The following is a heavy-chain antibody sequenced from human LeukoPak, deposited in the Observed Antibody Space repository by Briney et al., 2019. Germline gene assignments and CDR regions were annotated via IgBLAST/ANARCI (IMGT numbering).Heavy chain of an antibody. CDR2: INPSGGST. Sequence: ASVKVSCKASGYTVTSYYMHWVRQAPGQGREWMGIINPSGGSTSYAQKFQGRVTMTRDTSTSTVYMELSSLRSEDTAVYYCAIEGYGDYGSSVFDYWGQGTLVTVSS. J-gene: IGHJ4*02. D-gene: IGHD4-17*01. V-gene: IGHV1-46*01. CDR1: GYTVTSYY. CDR3: AIEGYGDYGSSVFDY.